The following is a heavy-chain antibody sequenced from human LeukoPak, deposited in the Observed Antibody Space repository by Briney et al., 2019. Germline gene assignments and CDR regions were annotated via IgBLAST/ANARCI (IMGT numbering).Heavy chain of an antibody. D-gene: IGHD1-7*01. CDR3: AKDRGNYDLFFYFAY. CDR1: GFTFSSYA. V-gene: IGHV3-23*01. J-gene: IGHJ4*02. CDR2: ISGSGGST. Sequence: GGSLRLSCAASGFTFSSYAMSWVRQAPGKGLEWVSAISGSGGSTYYADSVKGRFTISRDNSKNTLYLQMNSLRAEDTAVYYCAKDRGNYDLFFYFAYWGQGTLVTVSS.